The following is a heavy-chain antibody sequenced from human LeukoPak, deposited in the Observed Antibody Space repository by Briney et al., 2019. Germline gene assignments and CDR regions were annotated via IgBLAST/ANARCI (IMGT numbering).Heavy chain of an antibody. V-gene: IGHV3-21*01. CDR2: ITSSSSYI. Sequence: GGSLRLSRAASGFTFSSCNMNWVRQAPGKGLEWVSSITSSSSYIYYADSVKGRFTISRDNAKNSLYLQMNSLRAEDTAVYYCARSTPFSGFDPWGQGTLVTVPS. D-gene: IGHD3-3*02. CDR3: ARSTPFSGFDP. J-gene: IGHJ5*02. CDR1: GFTFSSCN.